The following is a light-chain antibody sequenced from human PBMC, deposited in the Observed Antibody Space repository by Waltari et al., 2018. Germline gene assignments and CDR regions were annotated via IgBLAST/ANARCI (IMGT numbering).Light chain of an antibody. V-gene: IGKV4-1*01. J-gene: IGKJ2*01. CDR3: QQYYSTPNT. CDR1: QNVKNNKDY. CDR2: WAS. Sequence: EIVLTQSPGTLSLSPGERATLSCRASQNVKNNKDYLAWYQQKPGQPPKLLIYWASAREFGVPDRFSGSGSGTSFTLTISSLQAEDVAVYYCQQYYSTPNTFGQGTKLEIK.